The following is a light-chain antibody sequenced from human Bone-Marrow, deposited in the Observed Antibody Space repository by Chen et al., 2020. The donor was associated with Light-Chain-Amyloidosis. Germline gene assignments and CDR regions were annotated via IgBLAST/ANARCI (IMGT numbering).Light chain of an antibody. CDR1: QDIASY. Sequence: IQLTQSPSSLSASEGDRVTITCRASQDIASYLAWYPQKPGKAPKLLIHAASTLHSGVPSRFSGSGSGTDFTLTISSLQAEDFATYYCQQLNFLPPTFGPGTKVDMK. CDR3: QQLNFLPPT. V-gene: IGKV1-9*01. CDR2: AAS. J-gene: IGKJ3*01.